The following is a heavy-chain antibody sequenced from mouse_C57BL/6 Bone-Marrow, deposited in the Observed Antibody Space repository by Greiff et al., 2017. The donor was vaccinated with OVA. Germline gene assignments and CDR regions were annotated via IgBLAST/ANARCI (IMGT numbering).Heavy chain of an antibody. D-gene: IGHD3-2*02. CDR1: GFTFSSYA. J-gene: IGHJ3*01. V-gene: IGHV5S21*01. CDR2: ISSGGDYI. CDR3: ARHSSGSLFAY. Sequence: EVKLMESGEGLVKPGGSLKLSCAASGFTFSSYAMSWVRQTPEKRLEWVAYISSGGDYIYYADTVKGRFTISRDNARNTLYLQMSSLKSEDTAMYYCARHSSGSLFAYWGQGTLVTVSA.